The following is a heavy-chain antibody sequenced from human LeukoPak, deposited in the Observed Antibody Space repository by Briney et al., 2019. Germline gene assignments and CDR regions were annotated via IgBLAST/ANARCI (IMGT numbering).Heavy chain of an antibody. J-gene: IGHJ6*02. CDR3: ARDCSSTSCYGYYYYGMDV. D-gene: IGHD2-2*01. CDR2: IKEDGTQK. Sequence: GGSLRLSCAASGFTFNKSWMSWVRQAPGKGPEWVANIKEDGTQKYYVDSVRGRFTISRDNAKNSLYLQMNSLRAEDTAVYYCARDCSSTSCYGYYYYGMDVWGQGTTVTVSS. CDR1: GFTFNKSW. V-gene: IGHV3-7*01.